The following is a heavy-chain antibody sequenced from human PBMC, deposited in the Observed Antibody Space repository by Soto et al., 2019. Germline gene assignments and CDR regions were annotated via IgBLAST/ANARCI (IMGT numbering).Heavy chain of an antibody. CDR3: AKVGGSGWYEKYYFDY. Sequence: PGGSLRLSCAASGLTFSCYAMSWVRQAPKKGLEWVSAISGSGGSTFYADSVKGRFTISRDNSKSTLYSQMNSLSGEDTAVYYCAKVGGSGWYEKYYFDYWXQGSLVTVSS. CDR1: GLTFSCYA. J-gene: IGHJ4*02. D-gene: IGHD6-19*01. V-gene: IGHV3-23*01. CDR2: ISGSGGST.